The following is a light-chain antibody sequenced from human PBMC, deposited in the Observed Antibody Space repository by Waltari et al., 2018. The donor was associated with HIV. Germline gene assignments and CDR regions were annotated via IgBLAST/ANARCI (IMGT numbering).Light chain of an antibody. V-gene: IGLV2-14*03. Sequence: QSALTQPASVSGSPGQSITISCTGTSSDVGGYNSVSWYQLHPGKAPKLMIYAVSNRPSGVSNRFSGSKSDHTASLTISGLQAEDEADYYCSSYTSTSTVYVFGTGTEVTVL. J-gene: IGLJ1*01. CDR1: SSDVGGYNS. CDR2: AVS. CDR3: SSYTSTSTVYV.